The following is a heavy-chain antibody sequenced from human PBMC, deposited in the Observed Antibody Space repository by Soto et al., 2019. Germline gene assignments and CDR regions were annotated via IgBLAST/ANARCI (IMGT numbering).Heavy chain of an antibody. CDR1: GGSISSGGYY. CDR2: IYHSGIA. V-gene: IGHV4-31*11. Sequence: SETLSLTCAVSGGSISSGGYYWSWIRHLPGKGLEWIGYIYHSGIAYYNPSLKSRVHLSVDTSKNQLSLNLSSVTAADTAVYYCAGKPNALYYFYYWGQGALVTVSS. J-gene: IGHJ4*02. D-gene: IGHD2-8*01. CDR3: AGKPNALYYFYY.